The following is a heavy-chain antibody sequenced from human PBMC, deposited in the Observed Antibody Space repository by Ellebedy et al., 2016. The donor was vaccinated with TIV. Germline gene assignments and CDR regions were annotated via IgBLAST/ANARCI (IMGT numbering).Heavy chain of an antibody. Sequence: PGGSLRLSCAASGFTFSSHAMHWVRQAPAKGLEWVGFIWYDGSNKDYADSVKGRFAISRDNAKNSLYLQMNSLRAEDTAVYYCARYGNLGYWGQGTLVTVSS. V-gene: IGHV3-33*01. CDR3: ARYGNLGY. D-gene: IGHD1-1*01. CDR1: GFTFSSHA. J-gene: IGHJ4*02. CDR2: IWYDGSNK.